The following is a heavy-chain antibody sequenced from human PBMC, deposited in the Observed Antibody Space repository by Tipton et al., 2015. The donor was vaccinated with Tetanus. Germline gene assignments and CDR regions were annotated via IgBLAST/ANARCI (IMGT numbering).Heavy chain of an antibody. V-gene: IGHV4-39*01. D-gene: IGHD2-8*01. CDR3: ARLSSSTNDAHAFDV. CDR1: GVSISSNSYY. CDR2: IYNTGNT. J-gene: IGHJ3*01. Sequence: TLSLTCTVSGVSISSNSYYWGWIRQPPGKGLEWIGSIYNTGNTYYNPSLGSRVTMSVDTSKSQFSLRLSSVTAADTAVYYCARLSSSTNDAHAFDVWGQGTMVTVSS.